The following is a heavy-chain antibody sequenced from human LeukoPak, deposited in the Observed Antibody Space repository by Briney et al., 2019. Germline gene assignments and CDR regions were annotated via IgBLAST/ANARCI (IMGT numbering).Heavy chain of an antibody. CDR3: ARDPDIAAAPFGDGY. CDR1: GGTFSIYA. V-gene: IGHV1-69*04. D-gene: IGHD6-13*01. Sequence: SVKVSCKASGGTFSIYAISWVRQAPGQGLEWMGRIIPILGIANYAQKFQGRVTITADKSTSTAYMELSSLRSEDTAVYYCARDPDIAAAPFGDGYWGQGTLVTVSS. J-gene: IGHJ4*02. CDR2: IIPILGIA.